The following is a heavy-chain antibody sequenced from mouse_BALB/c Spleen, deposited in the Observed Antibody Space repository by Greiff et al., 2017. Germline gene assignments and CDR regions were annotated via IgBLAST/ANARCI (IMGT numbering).Heavy chain of an antibody. Sequence: EVQLVESGGDLVKPGGSLKLSCAASGFTFSSYGMSWVRQTPDKRLEWVATISSGGSYTYYPDSVKGRFTISRDNAKNTLYLQMSNLKSEDTAMYYCAKQGYRYDEYAMDYWGQGTSVTVSS. CDR1: GFTFSSYG. CDR2: ISSGGSYT. CDR3: AKQGYRYDEYAMDY. V-gene: IGHV5-6*01. D-gene: IGHD2-14*01. J-gene: IGHJ4*01.